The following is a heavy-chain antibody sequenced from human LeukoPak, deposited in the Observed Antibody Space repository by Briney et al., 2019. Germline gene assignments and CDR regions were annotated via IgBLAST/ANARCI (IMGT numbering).Heavy chain of an antibody. Sequence: PGGSLRLSCAASGFTFSDYYMSWIRQAPGKGLEWVSFISSSGSTIYYADSVKGRFTISRDNAKNSLYLQMNSLRAEDTAVYYCARDPSTYYYDSSGYDNDYWGQGTLVTVSS. CDR3: ARDPSTYYYDSSGYDNDY. CDR1: GFTFSDYY. D-gene: IGHD3-22*01. J-gene: IGHJ4*02. V-gene: IGHV3-11*01. CDR2: ISSSGSTI.